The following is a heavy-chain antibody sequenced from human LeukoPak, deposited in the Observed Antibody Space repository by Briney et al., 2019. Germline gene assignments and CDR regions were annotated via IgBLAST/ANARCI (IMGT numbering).Heavy chain of an antibody. J-gene: IGHJ4*02. CDR1: GFTVSSNY. Sequence: PGGSLRLSCAASGFTVSSNYMSWVRQAPVKGLEWVSVIYSGGSTYYADSVKGRFTISRDNSKNTMHLQMNSLRAEDTAVYYCAKDPRNYYGSGSGRDYWGQGTLVTVSS. CDR3: AKDPRNYYGSGSGRDY. CDR2: IYSGGST. D-gene: IGHD3-10*01. V-gene: IGHV3-53*01.